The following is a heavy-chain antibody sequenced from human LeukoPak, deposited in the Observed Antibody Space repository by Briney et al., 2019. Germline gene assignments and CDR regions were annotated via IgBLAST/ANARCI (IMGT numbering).Heavy chain of an antibody. CDR1: GYTFTSYG. D-gene: IGHD3-10*01. CDR3: ARNLWFGESSDAFNI. Sequence: GSVKVSCKASGYTFTSYGISWVRQAPGQGLEWMGWINPNSGGTNYAQKFQGRVTTTRDTSISTAYMELSRLKSDDTAVYYCARNLWFGESSDAFNIWGQGTMVTVSS. CDR2: INPNSGGT. V-gene: IGHV1-2*02. J-gene: IGHJ3*02.